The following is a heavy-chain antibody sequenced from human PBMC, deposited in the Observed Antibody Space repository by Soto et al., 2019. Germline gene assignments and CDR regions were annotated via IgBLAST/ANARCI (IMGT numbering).Heavy chain of an antibody. CDR1: GGSISSYY. Sequence: SETLSLTCTVSGGSISSYYWSSIRQPPGKVLWWIGYIHHNGRTNYNPSLKSRVTISVDTSKNQFSLQLCAVTAPGRGGYYCERDLGVRGVIIGPDYYYGMDVWGQGRTVTV. CDR2: IHHNGRT. J-gene: IGHJ6*01. D-gene: IGHD3-10*01. V-gene: IGHV4-59*01. CDR3: ERDLGVRGVIIGPDYYYGMDV.